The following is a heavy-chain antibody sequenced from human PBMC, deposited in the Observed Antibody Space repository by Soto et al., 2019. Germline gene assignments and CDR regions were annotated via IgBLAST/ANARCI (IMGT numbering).Heavy chain of an antibody. CDR3: ARGSLRWIPGGNYFDY. CDR2: INHSGST. CDR1: GGSFSGYY. V-gene: IGHV4-34*01. D-gene: IGHD4-17*01. J-gene: IGHJ4*02. Sequence: TSETLSLTCAVYGGSFSGYYWSWIRQPPGKGLEWIGEINHSGSTNYNPSLKSRVTISVDTSKNQFSLKLSSVTAADTAVYYCARGSLRWIPGGNYFDYWGQGTLVTVSS.